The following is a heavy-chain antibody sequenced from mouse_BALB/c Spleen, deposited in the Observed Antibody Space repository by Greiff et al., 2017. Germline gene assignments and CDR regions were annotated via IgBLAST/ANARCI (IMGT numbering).Heavy chain of an antibody. CDR1: GYTFTSYW. CDR3: VYGSSYWYFDV. CDR2: IYPGDGDT. D-gene: IGHD1-1*01. V-gene: IGHV1-87*01. J-gene: IGHJ1*01. Sequence: QVQLQQSGAELARPGASVKLSCKASGYTFTSYWMQWVKQRPGQGLEWIGAIYPGDGDTRYTQKFKGKATLTADKSSSTAYMQLSSLASEDSAVYYCVYGSSYWYFDVWGAGTTVTVSS.